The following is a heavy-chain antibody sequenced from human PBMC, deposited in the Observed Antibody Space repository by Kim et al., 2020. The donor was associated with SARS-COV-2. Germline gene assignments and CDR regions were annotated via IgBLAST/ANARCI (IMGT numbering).Heavy chain of an antibody. D-gene: IGHD3-10*01. J-gene: IGHJ6*02. Sequence: GGSLRLSCAASGFTFSSYGMHWVRQAPGKGLEWVAVISYDGSNKYYADSVKGRFTISRDNSKNTLYLQMNSLRAEDTAVYYCAKDDGEDDYYYYGMDVWGQGTTVTVSS. CDR3: AKDDGEDDYYYYGMDV. V-gene: IGHV3-30*18. CDR1: GFTFSSYG. CDR2: ISYDGSNK.